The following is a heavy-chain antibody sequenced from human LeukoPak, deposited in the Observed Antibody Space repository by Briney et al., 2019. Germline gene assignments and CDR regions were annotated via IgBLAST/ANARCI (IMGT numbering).Heavy chain of an antibody. Sequence: SETLSLTCAVSGGSISSSNWWSWVRQPPGKGLEWIGEIYHSGSTNYNPSLKSRVTISVDTSKNQFSLKLSSVTAADTAVYYCARVPSSSWYPFDYWGQGTLVTVSS. CDR2: IYHSGST. V-gene: IGHV4-4*02. CDR1: GGSISSSNW. CDR3: ARVPSSSWYPFDY. J-gene: IGHJ4*02. D-gene: IGHD6-13*01.